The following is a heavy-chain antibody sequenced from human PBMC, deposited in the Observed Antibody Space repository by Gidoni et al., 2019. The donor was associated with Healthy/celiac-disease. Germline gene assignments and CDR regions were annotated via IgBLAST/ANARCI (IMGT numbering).Heavy chain of an antibody. D-gene: IGHD6-19*01. CDR3: ASTVAVYFDY. CDR1: GFTFSSYA. J-gene: IGHJ4*02. Sequence: QVQLVESGGGVVQPGRSLRLSCAASGFTFSSYAMHWVRQAPGKGLEWVAVISYDGSNKYYADSVKGRFTISRDNSKNTLYLQMNSLRAEDTAVYYCASTVAVYFDYWGQGTLVTVSS. V-gene: IGHV3-30*01. CDR2: ISYDGSNK.